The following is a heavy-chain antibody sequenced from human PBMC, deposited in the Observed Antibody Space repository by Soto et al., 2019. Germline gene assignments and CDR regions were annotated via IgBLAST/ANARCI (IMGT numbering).Heavy chain of an antibody. CDR2: IWYDGSNK. Sequence: QVQLVESGGGVVQPGRSLKLSCATSGFTFREHGMHWVRQAPGKGLEWVAVIWYDGSNKYYADSVKGRFTISRDNSKNTLFLEMNSLRIEDSAVYYSARSLFGVEATEYWGQGILVIVSS. V-gene: IGHV3-33*01. CDR3: ARSLFGVEATEY. D-gene: IGHD3-3*01. J-gene: IGHJ4*02. CDR1: GFTFREHG.